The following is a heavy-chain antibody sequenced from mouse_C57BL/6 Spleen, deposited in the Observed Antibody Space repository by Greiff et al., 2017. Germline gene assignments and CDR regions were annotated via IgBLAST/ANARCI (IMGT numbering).Heavy chain of an antibody. V-gene: IGHV1-82*01. CDR2: IYPGDGDT. CDR1: GYAFSSSW. J-gene: IGHJ2*01. Sequence: VQLQESGPELVKPGASVKISCKASGYAFSSSWMNWVKQRPGKGLEWIGRIYPGDGDTNYNGKFKGKATLTADKSSSTAYMQLSSLTSEDSAVYFCARGSDYGYDLYFDYWGQGTTLTVSS. D-gene: IGHD2-2*01. CDR3: ARGSDYGYDLYFDY.